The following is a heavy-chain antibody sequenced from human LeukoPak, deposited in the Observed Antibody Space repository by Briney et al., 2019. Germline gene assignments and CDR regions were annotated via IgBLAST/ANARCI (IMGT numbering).Heavy chain of an antibody. J-gene: IGHJ4*02. CDR2: ISSSGSTI. V-gene: IGHV3-48*03. CDR1: GFTFSSYE. Sequence: GGSLRLSCAASGFTFSSYEMNWVRQAPGKGLEWVSYISSSGSTIYYADSVKGRFTISRDNAKNSLYLQMNSLRAEDTAVYYCARGYWYQLLHPPGDWGQGILVTVSS. D-gene: IGHD2-2*01. CDR3: ARGYWYQLLHPPGD.